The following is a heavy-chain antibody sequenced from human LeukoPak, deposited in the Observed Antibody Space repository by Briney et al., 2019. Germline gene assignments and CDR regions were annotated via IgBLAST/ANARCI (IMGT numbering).Heavy chain of an antibody. J-gene: IGHJ4*02. CDR3: ARSASVVVSRAFDY. D-gene: IGHD2-2*01. CDR1: GGSISSSSYY. Sequence: SETLSLTCTVTGGSISSSSYYWGWIRQPPGKGLEWIGSIYYSGSTYYNPSLKSRVTISVDTSKNQFSLKLSSMTAADTAVYYCARSASVVVSRAFDYWGQGTLVTVSS. CDR2: IYYSGST. V-gene: IGHV4-39*01.